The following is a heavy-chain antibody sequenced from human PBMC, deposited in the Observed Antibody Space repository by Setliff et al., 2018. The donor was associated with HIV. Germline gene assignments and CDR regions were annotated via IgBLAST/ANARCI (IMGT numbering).Heavy chain of an antibody. J-gene: IGHJ4*02. CDR3: AGSPAAEGH. CDR2: IFYSGHT. V-gene: IGHV4-39*01. D-gene: IGHD6-13*01. CDR1: GGSISSSSYY. Sequence: SETLSLTCTVSGGSISSSSYYWGWIRQPPGKGLEWIGSIFYSGHTYYNPSLRSRVTISVDTSKNQFSLKLRSVTAADTAVYYCAGSPAAEGHWGQGTLVTVSS.